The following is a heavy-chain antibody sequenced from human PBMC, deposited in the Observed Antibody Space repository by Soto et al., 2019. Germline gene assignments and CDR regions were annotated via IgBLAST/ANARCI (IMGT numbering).Heavy chain of an antibody. CDR2: INAGNGNT. CDR3: ARGFIRITMIVVVTYDAFDI. V-gene: IGHV1-3*01. CDR1: GYTFTNYY. J-gene: IGHJ3*02. D-gene: IGHD3-22*01. Sequence: ASVKVSCKASGYTFTNYYIHWVRQAPGQRLEWLGWINAGNGNTKYSQKFQGRVTITRDTSASTAYLELSSLRSEDTAVYYFARGFIRITMIVVVTYDAFDIWGQGTMVTVSS.